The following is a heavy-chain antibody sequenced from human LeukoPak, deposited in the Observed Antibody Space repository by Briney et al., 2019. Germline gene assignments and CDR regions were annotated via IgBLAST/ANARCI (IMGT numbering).Heavy chain of an antibody. CDR2: MYYSGST. J-gene: IGHJ1*01. V-gene: IGHV4-39*02. Sequence: PSETLSLTCTVSGGSIISDSYYWGWIRQSPGKGLEWIGSMYYSGSTNYNPSLKSRITISVDTSKNQFSLKLSSVTAADTAVYYCARDQFGAGYCSRSSCSFQHWGQGTLVTVSS. D-gene: IGHD2-2*03. CDR1: GGSIISDSYY. CDR3: ARDQFGAGYCSRSSCSFQH.